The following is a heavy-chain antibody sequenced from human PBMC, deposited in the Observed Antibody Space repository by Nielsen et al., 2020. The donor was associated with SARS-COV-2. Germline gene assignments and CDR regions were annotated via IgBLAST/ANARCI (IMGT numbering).Heavy chain of an antibody. Sequence: GGSLRLSCATSGFIFSIYGMHWVRQAPGKGLESVAVISYDGTGKKYADSVKGRFTISSDGSKSTLYLQMNSLRAEDTAVHYCAKSRRRGYIYGPLDSWGQGTLVTVSS. CDR2: ISYDGTGK. D-gene: IGHD5-18*01. J-gene: IGHJ4*02. CDR1: GFIFSIYG. CDR3: AKSRRRGYIYGPLDS. V-gene: IGHV3-30*18.